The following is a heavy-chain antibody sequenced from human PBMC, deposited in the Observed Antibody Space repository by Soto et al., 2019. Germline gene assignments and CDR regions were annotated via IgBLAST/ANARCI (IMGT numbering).Heavy chain of an antibody. D-gene: IGHD3-10*01. V-gene: IGHV3-23*01. CDR2: ISGSGGST. J-gene: IGHJ4*02. CDR1: GFTFSSYA. CDR3: ERKRWFGADMHY. Sequence: EVQLLESGGGLVQPGGSLRLSCAASGFTFSSYAMSWVRQAPGKGLEWVSAISGSGGSTYYADSVKGRFTISRDNSKNTLYLQLNSMRAEDTAVYYCERKRWFGADMHYWGPGRLVTVFS.